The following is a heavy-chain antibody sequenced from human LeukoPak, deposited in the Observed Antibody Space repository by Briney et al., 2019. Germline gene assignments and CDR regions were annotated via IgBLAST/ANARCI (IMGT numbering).Heavy chain of an antibody. V-gene: IGHV3-66*01. Sequence: GGSLRLSCAASGFTFSSYWMTWVRQAPGKGLEWVSVAYSGGSTYYADSVKGRFTISRDDPKNTLYLQMNSLRAEDTAVYYCARVRGWKYFDYWGQGTLVTVSS. CDR1: GFTFSSYW. J-gene: IGHJ4*02. CDR2: AYSGGST. D-gene: IGHD1-1*01. CDR3: ARVRGWKYFDY.